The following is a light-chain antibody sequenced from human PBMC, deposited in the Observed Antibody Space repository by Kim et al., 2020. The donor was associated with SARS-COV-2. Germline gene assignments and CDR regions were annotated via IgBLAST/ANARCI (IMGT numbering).Light chain of an antibody. CDR1: RSVASRY. CDR3: QQYGTLPYT. J-gene: IGKJ2*01. Sequence: PGERATPSCRASRSVASRYLAWYQLKPGQAPRLLIFGASSWAAGVPDRFTGSGSGTDFTLTISSLEPEDFAMYYCQQYGTLPYTFGQGTKVDIK. CDR2: GAS. V-gene: IGKV3-20*01.